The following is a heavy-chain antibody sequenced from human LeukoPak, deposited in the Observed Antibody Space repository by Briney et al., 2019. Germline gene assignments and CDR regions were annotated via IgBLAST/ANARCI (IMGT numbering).Heavy chain of an antibody. CDR1: VGTFSSYA. CDR3: AGSDIVATGGVDY. CDR2: IIPIFGTA. V-gene: IGHV1-69*06. Sequence: SVKVSCKASVGTFSSYAISWVRQAPGQGLEWMGGIIPIFGTANYAQKFQGRVTITADKSTSTAYMELSSLRSEDTAVYYCAGSDIVATGGVDYWGQGTLVTVSS. J-gene: IGHJ4*02. D-gene: IGHD5-12*01.